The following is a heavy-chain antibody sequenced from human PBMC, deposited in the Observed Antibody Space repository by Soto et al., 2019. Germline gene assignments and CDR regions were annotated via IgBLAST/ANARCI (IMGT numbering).Heavy chain of an antibody. J-gene: IGHJ4*01. Sequence: EVQLVESGGGLVQPDRSLRLSCAASGFTFDDYAMHWVRQGPGKGLEWVSGISWNSGGIGYADSVKGRFTISRYNAKNSLYLHMDRLRPDATAFYYCAKSPLDILIVSAFDYCGQGTLVTVSS. CDR1: GFTFDDYA. CDR3: AKSPLDILIVSAFDY. CDR2: ISWNSGGI. D-gene: IGHD3-9*01. V-gene: IGHV3-9*01.